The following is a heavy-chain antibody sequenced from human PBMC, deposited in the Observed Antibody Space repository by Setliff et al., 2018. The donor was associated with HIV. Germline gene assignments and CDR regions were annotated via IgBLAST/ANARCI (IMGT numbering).Heavy chain of an antibody. J-gene: IGHJ5*02. Sequence: SETLSLTCTVSGGSISSRTYYWGCIRQPAGKGLEWIGRIYTSGSTNYNPSLKSRVTMSVDTSKNQFSLKLSSVTAADTAVYYCARRGGSTWTGWFDPWGQGTLVTVSS. CDR1: GGSISSRTYY. V-gene: IGHV4-61*02. CDR2: IYTSGST. CDR3: ARRGGSTWTGWFDP. D-gene: IGHD6-13*01.